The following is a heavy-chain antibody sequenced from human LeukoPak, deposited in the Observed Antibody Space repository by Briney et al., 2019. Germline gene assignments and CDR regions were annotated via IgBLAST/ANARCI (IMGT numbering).Heavy chain of an antibody. D-gene: IGHD4-23*01. J-gene: IGHJ4*02. V-gene: IGHV3-30*01. CDR2: ISYDGSNK. CDR1: GFTLSSYA. Sequence: PGGSLRLSCADSGFTLSSYAMHWVRPAPGKGLEWVAVISYDGSNKYYADSVKGRFTISRDNSKNTLYLQMNSLRAEDTAVYYCARDFTATVVCDYWGQGTLVTVSS. CDR3: ARDFTATVVCDY.